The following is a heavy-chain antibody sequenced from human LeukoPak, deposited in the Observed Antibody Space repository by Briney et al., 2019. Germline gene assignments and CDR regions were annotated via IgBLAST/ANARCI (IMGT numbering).Heavy chain of an antibody. V-gene: IGHV4-59*08. Sequence: KASETLSLTCTVSGGSISSYYWSWIRQPPGKGLEWIGYIYYSGSTNYNPSLKSRVTISVDTSKNQFSLKLSSVTAADTAVYYCARHATVYANWFDPWGQGTLVTVSS. CDR3: ARHATVYANWFDP. CDR2: IYYSGST. CDR1: GGSISSYY. D-gene: IGHD4-11*01. J-gene: IGHJ5*02.